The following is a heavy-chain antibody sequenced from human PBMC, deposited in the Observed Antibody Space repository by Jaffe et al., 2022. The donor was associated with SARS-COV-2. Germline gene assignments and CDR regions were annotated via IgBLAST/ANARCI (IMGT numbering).Heavy chain of an antibody. CDR3: ARAFLEWLSYFQY. CDR2: ISYDGTEK. Sequence: QVQLVESGGGVVQPGRSLRLSCAASGFTFSSYGMHWVRQAPGKGLEWVAVISYDGTEKYYADSVKGRFTISRDNSKNTLYLQMNSLRAEDTAVYYCARAFLEWLSYFQYWGQGTLVTVSS. V-gene: IGHV3-30*03. CDR1: GFTFSSYG. D-gene: IGHD3-3*01. J-gene: IGHJ4*02.